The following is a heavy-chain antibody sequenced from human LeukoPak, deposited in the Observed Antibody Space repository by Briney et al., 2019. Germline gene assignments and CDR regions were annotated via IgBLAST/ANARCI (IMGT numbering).Heavy chain of an antibody. CDR1: GYTFTGYY. Sequence: ASVKVSCKASGYTFTGYYMHWVRQAPGQGLEWMGWINPNSGGTNYAQKFQGRVTMTRDTSISTAYMELSRLRSDDTAVYYCAIPPPGYSSTSVDYWGQGTLVTVSS. CDR3: AIPPPGYSSTSVDY. D-gene: IGHD6-13*01. CDR2: INPNSGGT. J-gene: IGHJ4*02. V-gene: IGHV1-2*02.